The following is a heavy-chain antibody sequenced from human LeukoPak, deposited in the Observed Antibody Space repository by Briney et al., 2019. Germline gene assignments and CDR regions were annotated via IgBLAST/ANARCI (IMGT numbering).Heavy chain of an antibody. CDR3: AARPYSSSWYDPYYFDY. CDR1: GGTFSSYA. J-gene: IGHJ4*02. Sequence: GASVTVSCKASGGTFSSYAISWVRQAPGQGLEWMGGIIPIFGTANYAQKFQGRVTITADESTSTAYMELSSLRSEDTAVYYCAARPYSSSWYDPYYFDYWGQETLVTVSS. CDR2: IIPIFGTA. D-gene: IGHD6-13*01. V-gene: IGHV1-69*01.